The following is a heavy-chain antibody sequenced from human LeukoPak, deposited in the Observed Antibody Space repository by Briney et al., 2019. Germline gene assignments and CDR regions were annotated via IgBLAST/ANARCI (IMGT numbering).Heavy chain of an antibody. D-gene: IGHD3-16*01. J-gene: IGHJ3*02. CDR2: INHSGST. CDR1: Y. V-gene: IGHV4-34*01. Sequence: YGSWIRQPPGKGLEWIGEINHSGSTNYNPSLKSRVTISVDTSKNQFSLKLSSVTAADTAVYYCARYATKLRAFDIWGQGTMVTVSS. CDR3: ARYATKLRAFDI.